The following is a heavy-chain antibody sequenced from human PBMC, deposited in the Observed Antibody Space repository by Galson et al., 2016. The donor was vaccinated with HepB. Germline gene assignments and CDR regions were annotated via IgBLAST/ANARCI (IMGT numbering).Heavy chain of an antibody. CDR2: IYSGGIT. Sequence: SLRLSCAASGFTVSSTYMGWVRQAPGKGLEWVSIIYSGGITYYADSVRGRFTISRENPNNTLYLKTKSFRDEDTAVYYCARGVGSTWYWWYFDLWGCGTLVTVSS. D-gene: IGHD2-8*02. CDR1: GFTVSSTY. CDR3: ARGVGSTWYWWYFDL. V-gene: IGHV3-53*01. J-gene: IGHJ2*01.